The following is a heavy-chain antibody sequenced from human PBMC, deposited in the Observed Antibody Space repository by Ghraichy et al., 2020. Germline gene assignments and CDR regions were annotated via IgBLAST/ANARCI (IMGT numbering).Heavy chain of an antibody. D-gene: IGHD3-22*01. CDR2: ISSSSSYI. CDR1: GFTFSSYS. Sequence: GGSLRLSCAASGFTFSSYSMNWVRQAPGKGLEWVSSISSSSSYIYYADSVKGRFTISRDNAKNSLYLQMNSLRAEDTAVYYCARDRSGYYYDSSGWGPYGYWCQGTLVTVSS. CDR3: ARDRSGYYYDSSGWGPYGY. J-gene: IGHJ4*02. V-gene: IGHV3-21*01.